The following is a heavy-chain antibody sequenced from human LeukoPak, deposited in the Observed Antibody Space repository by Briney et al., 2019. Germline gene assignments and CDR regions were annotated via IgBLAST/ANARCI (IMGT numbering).Heavy chain of an antibody. V-gene: IGHV3-23*01. CDR1: GFTLNTYT. D-gene: IGHD3-9*01. CDR2: ITGSGGNT. Sequence: QTGGSLRLSCAASGFTLNTYTMYWVRQAPGKGLEWVSAITGSGGNTYYADSVKGRFTISRDNSKNTVFLQMNSLRAEDTAVYYCAKWGDYDVLTGYYVSDYWGQGTLVTVSS. CDR3: AKWGDYDVLTGYYVSDY. J-gene: IGHJ4*02.